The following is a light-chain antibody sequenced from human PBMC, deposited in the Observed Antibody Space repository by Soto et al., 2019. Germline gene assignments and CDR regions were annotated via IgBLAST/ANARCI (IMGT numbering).Light chain of an antibody. CDR1: QDITNY. CDR2: DAS. CDR3: QHYDNFPIT. V-gene: IGKV1-33*01. Sequence: DIQMTKASSSLSASVGDRVTITCQASQDITNYLNWYQQKSGKAPKLLIYDASNLETGVPSRFSGSGSGTDFTFTISSLQPEDIATYYCQHYDNFPITFGGGTKVDIK. J-gene: IGKJ4*01.